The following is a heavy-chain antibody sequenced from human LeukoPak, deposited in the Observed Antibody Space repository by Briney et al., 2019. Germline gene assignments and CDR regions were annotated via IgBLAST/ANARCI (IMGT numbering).Heavy chain of an antibody. CDR1: GYTFTSYY. CDR3: ARAPHVQQLWIDY. Sequence: ASVKVSCKASGYTFTSYYMHWARQAPGQGLEWMGIINPSGGNTSYAQKFQGRVTMTRDTSTSTVYMELSSLRSEDTAVYYCARAPHVQQLWIDYWGQGTLVTVSS. J-gene: IGHJ4*02. D-gene: IGHD5-18*01. CDR2: INPSGGNT. V-gene: IGHV1-46*01.